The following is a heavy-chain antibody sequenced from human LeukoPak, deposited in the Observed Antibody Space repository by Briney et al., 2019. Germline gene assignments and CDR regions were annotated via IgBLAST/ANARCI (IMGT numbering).Heavy chain of an antibody. CDR1: GFTFSTYV. Sequence: PGGSLRLSCSVSGFTFSTYVMHWVRQAPGKGLEYVSDIISNGDNTYYADSVKGRYTISRDNSKNTLYLQMSSLRADDTAVYYCVRGTGYWGQGTLVTVSS. CDR3: VRGTGY. V-gene: IGHV3-64D*06. CDR2: IISNGDNT. J-gene: IGHJ4*02.